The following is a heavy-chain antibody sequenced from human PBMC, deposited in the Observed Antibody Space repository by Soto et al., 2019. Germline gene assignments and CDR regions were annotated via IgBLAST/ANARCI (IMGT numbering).Heavy chain of an antibody. CDR1: GGSVSSGSYY. CDR2: IYYSGSA. D-gene: IGHD2-21*02. CDR3: ARGGPYCGGDCSSERFDY. Sequence: SETLSLTCTVSGGSVSSGSYYWSWIRQPPGKGLEWIGYIYYSGSANYNPSLKSRVTISVDTSKNQFSLKLSSVTAADTAVYYCARGGPYCGGDCSSERFDYWGQGTLVTVSS. V-gene: IGHV4-61*01. J-gene: IGHJ4*02.